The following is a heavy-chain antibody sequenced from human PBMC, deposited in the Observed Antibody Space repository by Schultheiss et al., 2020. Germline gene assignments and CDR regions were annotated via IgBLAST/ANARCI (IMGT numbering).Heavy chain of an antibody. D-gene: IGHD3-10*01. CDR1: GYTFTGYY. CDR2: INPKSGGT. CDR3: LLDGSGMFQH. J-gene: IGHJ1*01. V-gene: IGHV1-2*02. Sequence: ASVKVSCKASGYTFTGYYMHWVRQAPGQGLEWMGWINPKSGGTISAQKFQGRVTMTRDTSISTVYMELSRLRSDDTAVYYCLLDGSGMFQHWGQGTLVTVAS.